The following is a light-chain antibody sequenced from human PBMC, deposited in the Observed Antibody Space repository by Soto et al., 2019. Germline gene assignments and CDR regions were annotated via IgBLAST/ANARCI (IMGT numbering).Light chain of an antibody. CDR2: EAS. V-gene: IGKV1-5*03. CDR3: QQYYIYSIT. J-gene: IGKJ5*01. Sequence: DVPMTQSPSTLSASVGDRVTITCRASQGVGRRLAWYQQKPGKAPKLLIYEASSLESGVPSRFSGSGSGTEFTLTISSLQSDDFATYYCQQYYIYSITFGQGTRLEIK. CDR1: QGVGRR.